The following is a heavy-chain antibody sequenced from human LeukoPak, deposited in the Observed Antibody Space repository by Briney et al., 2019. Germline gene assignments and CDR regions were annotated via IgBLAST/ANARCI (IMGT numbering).Heavy chain of an antibody. V-gene: IGHV3-9*01. D-gene: IGHD5-18*01. CDR3: AKGYSYGFYAAFDI. CDR1: GFTFDDYA. CDR2: ISWNSGSI. J-gene: IGHJ3*02. Sequence: GGSLRLSCAASGFTFDDYAMHWVRQAPGKGLEWVSGISWNSGSIGYADSVKGRFTISRDNAKNSLYLQMNSLRAEDTALYYCAKGYSYGFYAAFDIWGQGTMVTVSS.